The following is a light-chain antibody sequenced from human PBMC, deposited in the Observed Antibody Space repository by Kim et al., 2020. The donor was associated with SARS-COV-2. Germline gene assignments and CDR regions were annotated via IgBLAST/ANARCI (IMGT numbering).Light chain of an antibody. J-gene: IGKJ2*03. Sequence: RATLNCKSIQTVLYNSTNKNDLAWYQQIPGQAPKLLIYWASIRESGVSDRFSGSGSETDFTLTISSLQAEDVAVYYCQQYYSTPPSFGQGTKLEI. V-gene: IGKV4-1*01. CDR3: QQYYSTPPS. CDR1: QTVLYNSTNKND. CDR2: WAS.